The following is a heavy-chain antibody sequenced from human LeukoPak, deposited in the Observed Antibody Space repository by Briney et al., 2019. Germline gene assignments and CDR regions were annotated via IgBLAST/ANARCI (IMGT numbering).Heavy chain of an antibody. CDR3: ARMDIAAAGTEEDNWFDP. CDR2: IYYSGST. D-gene: IGHD6-13*01. CDR1: GGSISSSSYY. J-gene: IGHJ5*02. V-gene: IGHV4-39*07. Sequence: SETLSLTCTVSGGSISSSSYYWGWIRQPPGKGLEWIGSIYYSGSTYYNPSLKSRVTISVDTSKNQFSLKLSSVTAADTAVYYCARMDIAAAGTEEDNWFDPWGQGTLVTVSS.